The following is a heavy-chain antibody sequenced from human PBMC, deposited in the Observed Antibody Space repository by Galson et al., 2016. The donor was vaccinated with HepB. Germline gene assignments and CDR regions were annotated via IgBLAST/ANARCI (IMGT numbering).Heavy chain of an antibody. Sequence: SVKVSCKASGYTFTSYYLHWVRQAPGQGPEWMGIINPSGGSPSYAQKFQGRVTMTRDTSTSTVYMELSSLRSEDTAVYYCARDLGSDILTGYPSYYGMDVWGQGTTVTVSS. CDR1: GYTFTSYY. J-gene: IGHJ6*02. V-gene: IGHV1-46*01. D-gene: IGHD3-9*01. CDR3: ARDLGSDILTGYPSYYGMDV. CDR2: INPSGGSP.